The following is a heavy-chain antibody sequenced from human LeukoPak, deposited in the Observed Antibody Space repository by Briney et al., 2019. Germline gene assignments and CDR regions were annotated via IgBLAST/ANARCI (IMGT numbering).Heavy chain of an antibody. J-gene: IGHJ4*02. D-gene: IGHD4-11*01. CDR3: AREDYSNNVLDY. V-gene: IGHV4-31*03. CDR1: GGSISSGGYY. CDR2: IYYSGST. Sequence: SQTLSLTCTVSGGSISSGGYYWSWIRQHPGKGLEWIGYIYYSGSTNYNPSLKSRVTISVDTSKNQFSLKLSSVTAADTAVYYCAREDYSNNVLDYWGQGTLVTVSS.